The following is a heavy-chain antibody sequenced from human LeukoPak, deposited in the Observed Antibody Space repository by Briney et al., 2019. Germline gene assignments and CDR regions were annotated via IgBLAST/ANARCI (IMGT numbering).Heavy chain of an antibody. CDR1: GFTFSSYW. Sequence: GGSLRLSCAASGFTFSSYWMSWVRQAPGKGLEWVANIKQDGSEKYYVDSVKGRFTISRDNAKNSLYLQMNSLRAEDTAVYYCVRESGIAAAGIFDYWGQGTLVTVSS. V-gene: IGHV3-7*01. CDR3: VRESGIAAAGIFDY. D-gene: IGHD6-13*01. J-gene: IGHJ4*02. CDR2: IKQDGSEK.